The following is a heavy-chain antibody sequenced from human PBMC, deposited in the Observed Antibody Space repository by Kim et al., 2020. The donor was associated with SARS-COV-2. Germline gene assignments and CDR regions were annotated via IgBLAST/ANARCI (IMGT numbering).Heavy chain of an antibody. CDR2: ITINGGTT. Sequence: GGSLRLSCAASGLTFSDYVMSWVRQAPGKGLQWVSTITINGGTTYYADSVKGRFTISRDNFRRTLELEMNSLRAEDTAVYYCAKGLKGSTVITFLWDVDVWPQGNALTV. CDR1: GLTFSDYV. V-gene: IGHV3-23*01. D-gene: IGHD3-16*01. CDR3: AKGLKGSTVITFLWDVDV. J-gene: IGHJ6*02.